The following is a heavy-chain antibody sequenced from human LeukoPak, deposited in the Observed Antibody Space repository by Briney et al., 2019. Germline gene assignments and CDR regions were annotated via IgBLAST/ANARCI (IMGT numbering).Heavy chain of an antibody. CDR1: GGSISSYY. V-gene: IGHV4-4*07. J-gene: IGHJ6*03. D-gene: IGHD3-10*01. CDR2: IYTSGST. CDR3: ARGYYYGSGSQYYYYYMDV. Sequence: KTSETLSLTCTVSGGSISSYYWSWIRQPAGKGLEWIGRIYTSGSTNYNPSLKSRVTMSVDTSKNQFSLKLSSVTAADTAVYYCARGYYYGSGSQYYYYYMDVWGKGTTVTISS.